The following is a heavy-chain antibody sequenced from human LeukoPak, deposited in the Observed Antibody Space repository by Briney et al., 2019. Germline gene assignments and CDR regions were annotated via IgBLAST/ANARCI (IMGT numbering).Heavy chain of an antibody. CDR1: GGSISSYY. CDR3: ARAPGAIGAFDI. D-gene: IGHD1-26*01. V-gene: IGHV4-59*01. CDR2: IYYSGST. Sequence: SETLSLTCTVSGGSISSYYWSWIRQPPGKGLEWIGYIYYSGSTNYNPSLKSRVTISVDTSKNQFSLKLSSVTAADTAVYYCARAPGAIGAFDIWGQRTMVTVSS. J-gene: IGHJ3*02.